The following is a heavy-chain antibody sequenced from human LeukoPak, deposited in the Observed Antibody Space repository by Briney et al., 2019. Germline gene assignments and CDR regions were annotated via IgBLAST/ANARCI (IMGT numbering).Heavy chain of an antibody. D-gene: IGHD2-21*01. CDR1: GFTFDDYG. V-gene: IGHV3-20*04. Sequence: PGGSLRLSCSASGFTFDDYGMSWVRQAPGKGLEWVSDINWNGGSTAYADSVKGRFTISRDNAKNSLYLQLTILRAEDTAFYYCARRRVSVVSYYFDYWSQGALVTVSS. CDR2: INWNGGST. CDR3: ARRRVSVVSYYFDY. J-gene: IGHJ4*02.